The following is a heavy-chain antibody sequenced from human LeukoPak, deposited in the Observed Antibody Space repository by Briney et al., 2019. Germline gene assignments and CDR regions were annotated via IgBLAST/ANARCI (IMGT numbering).Heavy chain of an antibody. Sequence: GGSLRLSCAASGFTFSSYSMNWVRQAPGKGLEWVSSISSSSSYIYYADSVKGRFTISRANAKNSLYLQMNSLRAEDTAVYYCARDPGYYGSGSYNDYWGQGTLVTVSS. CDR2: ISSSSSYI. J-gene: IGHJ4*02. V-gene: IGHV3-21*01. D-gene: IGHD3-10*01. CDR3: ARDPGYYGSGSYNDY. CDR1: GFTFSSYS.